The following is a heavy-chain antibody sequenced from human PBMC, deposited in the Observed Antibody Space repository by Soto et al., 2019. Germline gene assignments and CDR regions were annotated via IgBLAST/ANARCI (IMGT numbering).Heavy chain of an antibody. CDR3: AREWDGDGYNSGWFDP. CDR1: GFTLNYYW. CDR2: IHSDGSST. J-gene: IGHJ5*02. V-gene: IGHV3-74*01. Sequence: GGSLRLSCAASGFTLNYYWMHWVRQAPGQGLVWVSHIHSDGSSTTYADSVKGRFTISRDNAKNTLYLQMNSLRAEDTAVYYCAREWDGDGYNSGWFDPWGQGTLVTVSS. D-gene: IGHD5-12*01.